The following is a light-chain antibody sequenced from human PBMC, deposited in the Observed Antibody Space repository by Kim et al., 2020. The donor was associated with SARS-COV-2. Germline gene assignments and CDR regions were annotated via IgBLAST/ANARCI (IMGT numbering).Light chain of an antibody. CDR2: EVN. CDR1: SSDVGSYNL. V-gene: IGLV2-23*02. Sequence: QSALTQPASVSGSPGQSITISCTGTSSDVGSYNLVSWYQQHPGRAPKLMIYEVNKRPSGVSDRFSGSKSGDTASLTISGLQAEDEAAYFCCSYAGSSTLVFGGGTKVTVL. CDR3: CSYAGSSTLV. J-gene: IGLJ2*01.